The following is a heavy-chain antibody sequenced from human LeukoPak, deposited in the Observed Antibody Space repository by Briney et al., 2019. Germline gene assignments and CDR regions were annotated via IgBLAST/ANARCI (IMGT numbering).Heavy chain of an antibody. CDR1: GFTFSSYG. D-gene: IGHD3-10*01. V-gene: IGHV3-30*18. CDR3: AKDLCPYGSGRCYYYGMDV. Sequence: GRSLRLSCAASGFTFSSYGMHWVRQAPGKGLEWVAVISYDGSNKYYADSVKGRFTISRDNSKNTLYLQMNSLRAEDTAVYYCAKDLCPYGSGRCYYYGMDVWGQGTTVTVSS. CDR2: ISYDGSNK. J-gene: IGHJ6*02.